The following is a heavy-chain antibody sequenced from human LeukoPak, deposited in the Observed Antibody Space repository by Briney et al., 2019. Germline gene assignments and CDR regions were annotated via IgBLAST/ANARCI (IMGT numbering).Heavy chain of an antibody. CDR1: GGSISSYY. CDR2: IYYSGST. V-gene: IGHV4-59*01. Sequence: PSETLSLTCTVSGGSISSYYWSWIRQPPGKGLEWIGYIYYSGSTNYNPSLKSRVTISVDTSKNQFSLKLSSVTAADTAVYYCAREQLELAFDIWGQGTMVTVSS. J-gene: IGHJ3*02. D-gene: IGHD1-1*01. CDR3: AREQLELAFDI.